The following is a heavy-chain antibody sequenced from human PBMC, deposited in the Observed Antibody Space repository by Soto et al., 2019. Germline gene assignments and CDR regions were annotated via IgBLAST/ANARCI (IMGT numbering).Heavy chain of an antibody. V-gene: IGHV4-34*01. CDR2: INHSGST. CDR1: GGSFVGYC. D-gene: IGHD5-12*01. J-gene: IGHJ4*02. CDR3: ARGGDSGLDYGFDF. Sequence: PLQILSVRCAVVGGSFVGYCCRRILQHKGKGLEWIGEINHSGSTNYNPSLKSRVTISVDTSKNQFSLKLSSVTAADTAVYYSARGGDSGLDYGFDFWAQGTLRTVYS.